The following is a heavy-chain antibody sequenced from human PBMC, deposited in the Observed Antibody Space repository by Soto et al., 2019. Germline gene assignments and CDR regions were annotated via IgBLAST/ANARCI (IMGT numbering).Heavy chain of an antibody. CDR3: AKGEAVAGTEFDY. J-gene: IGHJ4*02. CDR1: GFTFSSYA. CDR2: ISSADST. Sequence: GGSLRLSCAASGFTFSSYAMSWVRQAPGKGLEWVSTISSADSTYYADSVKGRFTISRDNSKNTLYLQMNSLRGEDTAVYYCAKGEAVAGTEFDYWGQGTLVTVSS. V-gene: IGHV3-23*01. D-gene: IGHD6-13*01.